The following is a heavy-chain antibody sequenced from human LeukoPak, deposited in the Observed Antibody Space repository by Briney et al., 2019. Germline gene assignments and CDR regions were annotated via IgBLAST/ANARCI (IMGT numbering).Heavy chain of an antibody. J-gene: IGHJ4*02. CDR3: ARVGRFGRPLIRRWGDFDY. CDR2: IYYSGST. D-gene: IGHD3-10*01. CDR1: GGSISSSNW. Sequence: SETLSLTCAVSGGSISSSNWWSWVRQPPGKGLEWIGSIYYSGSTYYNPSLKSRVTISVDTSKNQFSLKLSSVTAADTAVYYCARVGRFGRPLIRRWGDFDYWGQGTLVTVSS. V-gene: IGHV4-4*02.